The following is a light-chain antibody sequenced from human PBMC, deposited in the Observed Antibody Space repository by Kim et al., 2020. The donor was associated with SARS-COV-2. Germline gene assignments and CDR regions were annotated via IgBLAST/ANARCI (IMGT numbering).Light chain of an antibody. CDR1: STDIGSYNL. CDR2: EVT. V-gene: IGLV2-23*02. CDR3: CSYAGSSTYV. Sequence: GQSLTISCTGSSTDIGSYNLVSWYHYHPGKAPKLMIYEVTKRPSGVSNRVSGTKSGNTASLTISGLQAEDEADYYCCSYAGSSTYVFGTGTKVTVL. J-gene: IGLJ1*01.